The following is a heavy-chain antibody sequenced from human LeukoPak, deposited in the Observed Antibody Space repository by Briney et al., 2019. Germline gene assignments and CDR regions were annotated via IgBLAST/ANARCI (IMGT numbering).Heavy chain of an antibody. D-gene: IGHD3-16*02. J-gene: IGHJ5*02. CDR2: MNPNSGKT. Sequence: ASVTVSYKASVYTLTSYDINLVRQATGQGREGMGWMNPNSGKTAYAQKFQGRVSMSSNTSISTAYMELSSVRSEDTAVYYCARGASRSYWFDPWGQGTLVTVSS. V-gene: IGHV1-8*01. CDR1: VYTLTSYD. CDR3: ARGASRSYWFDP.